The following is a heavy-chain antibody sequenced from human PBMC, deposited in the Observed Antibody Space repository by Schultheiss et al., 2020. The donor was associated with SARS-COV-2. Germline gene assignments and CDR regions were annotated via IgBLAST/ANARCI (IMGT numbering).Heavy chain of an antibody. CDR2: INHSGST. D-gene: IGHD3-16*02. CDR3: ARDAASVIPYWYFDL. Sequence: SETLSLTCAVYGGSFSGYYWNWFRQPPGKGLEWIGEINHSGSTKYNPALESRITMSVDTSKNQFSLKLSSVTAADTAVYYCARDAASVIPYWYFDLWGRGTLVTVSS. V-gene: IGHV4-34*10. CDR1: GGSFSGYY. J-gene: IGHJ2*01.